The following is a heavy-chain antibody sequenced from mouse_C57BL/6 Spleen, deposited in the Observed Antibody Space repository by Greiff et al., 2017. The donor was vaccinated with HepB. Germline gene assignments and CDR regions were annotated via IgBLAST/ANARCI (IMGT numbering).Heavy chain of an antibody. CDR2: ISYDGSN. V-gene: IGHV3-6*01. D-gene: IGHD4-1*01. Sequence: DVQLQESGPGLVKPSQSLSLTCSVTGYSITSGYYWNWIRQFPGNKLEWMGYISYDGSNNYNPSLKNRISITRDTSKNQFFLKLNSVTTEDTATYYCASVNWDYWYFDVWGTGTTVTVSS. CDR3: ASVNWDYWYFDV. CDR1: GYSITSGYY. J-gene: IGHJ1*03.